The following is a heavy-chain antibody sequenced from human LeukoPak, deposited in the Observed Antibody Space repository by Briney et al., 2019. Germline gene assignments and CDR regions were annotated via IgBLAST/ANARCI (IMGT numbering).Heavy chain of an antibody. CDR2: IYYSGST. CDR1: GGSISSFY. Sequence: PSETLSLTCSVSGGSISSFYWSWIRQPPGKGLEWIGYIYYSGSTNYNPSLKSRVTISIDTSKSHFSLKLSSVTAADTAVYYCARATYCSGGSCYKGLAYYFDYWGQGTLVTVSS. D-gene: IGHD2-15*01. J-gene: IGHJ4*02. CDR3: ARATYCSGGSCYKGLAYYFDY. V-gene: IGHV4-59*08.